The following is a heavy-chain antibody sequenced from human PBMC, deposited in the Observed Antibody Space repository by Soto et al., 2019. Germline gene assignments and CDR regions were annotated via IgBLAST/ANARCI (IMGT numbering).Heavy chain of an antibody. Sequence: SGPTLVNPTETLTLTCTVSGFSLSNARMGVSWIRQPPGKALEWLAHIFSNDEKSYSTSLKSRLTISKDTSKSQVVLTMTNMDPVDTATYFCARIVVVPAAKSYYYMDVCGKGTTFTLS. D-gene: IGHD2-2*01. CDR1: GFSLSNARMG. J-gene: IGHJ6*03. CDR3: ARIVVVPAAKSYYYMDV. V-gene: IGHV2-26*01. CDR2: IFSNDEK.